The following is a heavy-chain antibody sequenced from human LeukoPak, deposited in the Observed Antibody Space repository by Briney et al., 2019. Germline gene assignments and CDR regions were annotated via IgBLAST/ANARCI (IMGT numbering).Heavy chain of an antibody. CDR1: GGSISSYY. V-gene: IGHV4-59*01. D-gene: IGHD3-10*01. CDR3: AKSAVRGLEGRFDP. CDR2: IYYSGST. Sequence: SETLSLTCTVSGGSISSYYWSWIRQPPGKGLEWIGYIYYSGSTNYNPSLKSRVTVSVDTSKNQFSLKLSSVTAADTAVYYCAKSAVRGLEGRFDPWGQGTLVTVSS. J-gene: IGHJ5*02.